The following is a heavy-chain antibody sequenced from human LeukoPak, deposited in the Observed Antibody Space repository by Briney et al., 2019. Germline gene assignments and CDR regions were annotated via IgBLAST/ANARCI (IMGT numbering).Heavy chain of an antibody. Sequence: GGSLRLSCAASGFTFGGFWMSWVRQAPGKGLEWVANIRQDGSAEYYVDSVKGRFTISRDNANKSLYLQMNSLKTEDTAVYYCTITDYYGSGSYYPPDYWGQGTLVTVSS. CDR3: TITDYYGSGSYYPPDY. J-gene: IGHJ4*02. V-gene: IGHV3-7*03. D-gene: IGHD3-10*01. CDR2: IRQDGSAE. CDR1: GFTFGGFW.